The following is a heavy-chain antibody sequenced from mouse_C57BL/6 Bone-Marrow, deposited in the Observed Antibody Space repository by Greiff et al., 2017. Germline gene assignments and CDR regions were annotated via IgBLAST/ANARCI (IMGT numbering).Heavy chain of an antibody. CDR3: ARNAYYGSSYDYFDY. V-gene: IGHV2-2*01. Sequence: VQLQQSGPGLVQPSQSLSITCTVSGFSLTSYGVHWVRQSPGKGLEWLGVIWSGGSTDYNAAFISRLSISKDNSKSQVFFKMNSLQADDTAIYYCARNAYYGSSYDYFDYWGQGTTLTVSS. D-gene: IGHD1-1*01. CDR1: GFSLTSYG. CDR2: IWSGGST. J-gene: IGHJ2*01.